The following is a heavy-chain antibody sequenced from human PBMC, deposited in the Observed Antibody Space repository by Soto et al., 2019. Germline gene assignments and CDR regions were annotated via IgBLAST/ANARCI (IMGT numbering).Heavy chain of an antibody. CDR2: ISSSGGSI. V-gene: IGHV3-23*01. Sequence: EVLLLESGGRLVQPGGSLRLSCAASGFTFSYYAMSWVRPAPGKGLEWISAISSSGGSIYYADSVKGRFTISRANSEVTLLPQMNSHRAEDTAVYYCAKHMPTRDDILAGYYPRCDYWGQGTLVTVSS. CDR3: AKHMPTRDDILAGYYPRCDY. J-gene: IGHJ4*02. CDR1: GFTFSYYA. D-gene: IGHD3-9*01.